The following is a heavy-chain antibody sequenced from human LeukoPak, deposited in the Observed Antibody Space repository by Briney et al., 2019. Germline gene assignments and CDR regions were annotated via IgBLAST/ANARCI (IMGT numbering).Heavy chain of an antibody. J-gene: IGHJ6*02. CDR2: ISSSGSTI. CDR3: ARDLGYYDSSGYCYGSSYYYYYYGMDV. V-gene: IGHV3-48*03. D-gene: IGHD3-22*01. Sequence: QPGGSLRLSCAASGFTFSSYEMNWVRQAPGKGLEWVSYISSSGSTIYYADSVKGRFTISRDNAKNSLYLQMNSLRAEDTAVYYCARDLGYYDSSGYCYGSSYYYYYYGMDVWGQGTTVTVSS. CDR1: GFTFSSYE.